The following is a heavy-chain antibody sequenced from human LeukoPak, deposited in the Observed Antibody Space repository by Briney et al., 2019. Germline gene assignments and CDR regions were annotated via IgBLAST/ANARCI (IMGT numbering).Heavy chain of an antibody. V-gene: IGHV1-46*01. D-gene: IGHD3-10*01. CDR3: ARDYHGSGSLTTFDY. Sequence: ASVKVSCKASGYTFTSYYMHWVRQAPGQGLEWMGIINPRGGSTTSAQKFQGRVTLTRDTSTTTVYMELSSLRSEDTAVYYCARDYHGSGSLTTFDYWGQGTLVTVSS. J-gene: IGHJ4*02. CDR2: INPRGGST. CDR1: GYTFTSYY.